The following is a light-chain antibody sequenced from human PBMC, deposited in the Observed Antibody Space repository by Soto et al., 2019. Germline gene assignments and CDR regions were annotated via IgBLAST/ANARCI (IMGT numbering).Light chain of an antibody. Sequence: EIVFTQSPGTLSLSPGERATLSCRASQSVSNNYLAWYQQKPGQAPRLLIYGASTRATGIPARFSGSGSGTDFTLTISSLEPEDFAVYYCQQRSNWPSLTFGGGTKVDIK. CDR3: QQRSNWPSLT. J-gene: IGKJ4*01. CDR1: QSVSNNY. CDR2: GAS. V-gene: IGKV3-11*01.